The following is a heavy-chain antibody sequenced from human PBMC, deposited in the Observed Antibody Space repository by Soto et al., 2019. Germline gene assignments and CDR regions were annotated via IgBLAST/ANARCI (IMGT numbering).Heavy chain of an antibody. CDR1: GGTFSSYT. Sequence: QVQLVQSGAEVKKPGSSVKVSCKASGGTFSSYTISWVRQAPGQGLEWMGRIIPILGIANYAQKFQGSVTITADKSTSTAYMELSSLRSEDTAVYYCARGLTVTAQFYYYYYMDVWGKGTTVTVSS. CDR2: IIPILGIA. CDR3: ARGLTVTAQFYYYYYMDV. D-gene: IGHD2-21*02. V-gene: IGHV1-69*02. J-gene: IGHJ6*03.